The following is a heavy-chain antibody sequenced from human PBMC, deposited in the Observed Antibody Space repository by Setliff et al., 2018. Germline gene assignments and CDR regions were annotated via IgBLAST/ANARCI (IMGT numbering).Heavy chain of an antibody. J-gene: IGHJ3*02. CDR2: IIPIFGTA. V-gene: IGHV1-69*05. Sequence: ASVKVSCKASGDTFSSSAISWVRQAPGQGLEWMGGIIPIFGTANYAQKFQGRVTMTRDTSTSTVYMELSSLRSEDTAVYYCARERTPTYYYDSSGYYFNDAFDIWGQGTMVTVSS. CDR1: GDTFSSSA. D-gene: IGHD3-22*01. CDR3: ARERTPTYYYDSSGYYFNDAFDI.